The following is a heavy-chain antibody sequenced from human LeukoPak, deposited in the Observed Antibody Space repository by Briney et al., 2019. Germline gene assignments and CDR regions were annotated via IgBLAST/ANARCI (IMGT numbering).Heavy chain of an antibody. D-gene: IGHD5-12*01. V-gene: IGHV4-34*01. CDR3: ARGGLSGYDRQPIDY. Sequence: PSETLSLTCAVYGGSFSGYYWSWIRQLPGKGLEWIGEINHSGSTNYNPSLKSRVTISVDTSKNQFSLKLSSVTAADTAVYYCARGGLSGYDRQPIDYWGQGTLVTVSS. CDR1: GGSFSGYY. CDR2: INHSGST. J-gene: IGHJ4*02.